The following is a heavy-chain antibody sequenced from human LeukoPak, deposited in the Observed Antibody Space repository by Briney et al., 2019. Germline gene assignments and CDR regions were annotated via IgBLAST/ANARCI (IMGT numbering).Heavy chain of an antibody. CDR1: GFTFATSA. CDR3: AATSTVTTGGTYYGMDV. J-gene: IGHJ6*02. V-gene: IGHV1-58*01. D-gene: IGHD4-17*01. Sequence: SVRVSCKASGFTFATSAVQWVRQARGQRLEWIGWIVVASGHTNYAQRFHERVTIIRDMSTSTAYMDLSSLRSEDTAVYYCAATSTVTTGGTYYGMDVWGQGTTVTVSS. CDR2: IVVASGHT.